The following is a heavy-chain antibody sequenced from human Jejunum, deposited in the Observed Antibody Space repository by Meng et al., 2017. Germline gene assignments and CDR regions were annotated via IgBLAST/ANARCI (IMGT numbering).Heavy chain of an antibody. D-gene: IGHD5-18*01. Sequence: GESLKISCAASGFTFSSDWMHWVRQAPGKGLMWVSRINSDGSSTTYADSVKGRFTISRDNAKNTLYLQMNSLRDEDTAVYYCVRPGYNYGQGLYGYWGQGTRVTVSS. CDR2: INSDGSST. CDR3: VRPGYNYGQGLYGY. CDR1: GFTFSSDW. J-gene: IGHJ4*02. V-gene: IGHV3-74*01.